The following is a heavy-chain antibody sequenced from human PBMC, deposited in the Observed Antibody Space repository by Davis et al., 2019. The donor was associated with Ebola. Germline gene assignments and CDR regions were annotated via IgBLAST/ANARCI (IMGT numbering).Heavy chain of an antibody. V-gene: IGHV3-33*08. CDR3: AREGEGYGDYFDY. CDR2: IWYDGSNK. CDR1: GFTFSSYW. Sequence: GGSLRLSCAASGFTFSSYWMSWVRQAPGKGLEWVAVIWYDGSNKYYADSVKGRFTISRDNSRSTLYLQMNSLRAEDTAVYYCAREGEGYGDYFDYWGQGTLVTVSS. D-gene: IGHD3-10*01. J-gene: IGHJ4*02.